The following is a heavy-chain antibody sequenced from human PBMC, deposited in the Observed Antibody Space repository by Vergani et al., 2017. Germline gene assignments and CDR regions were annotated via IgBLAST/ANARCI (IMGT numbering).Heavy chain of an antibody. D-gene: IGHD3-22*01. CDR1: GFTFDDYA. Sequence: EVQLVESGGGLVQPGRSLRLSCAASGFTFDDYAMHWVRQAPGKGLEWVSGMSWNSGSIGYAESVKGRFTISRDNAKNSRYLQMNSLRAEDTAVYYCARGYHYYRSGFEGPIDYWGQGTLVTVSS. J-gene: IGHJ4*02. CDR3: ARGYHYYRSGFEGPIDY. CDR2: MSWNSGSI. V-gene: IGHV3-9*01.